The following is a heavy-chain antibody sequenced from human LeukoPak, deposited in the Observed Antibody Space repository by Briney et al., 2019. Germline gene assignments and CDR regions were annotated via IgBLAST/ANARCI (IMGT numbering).Heavy chain of an antibody. J-gene: IGHJ4*02. CDR2: ISSSSSYI. V-gene: IGHV3-21*01. CDR1: GFTFSSYS. Sequence: PGGSLRLSCAASGFTFSSYSMNWVRQAPGKGLEWVSSISSSSSYIYYADSVKGRFTISRDNAKNSLYLQMNSLRAEDTVVYYCARGGYSYGLALWYWGQGTLVTVSS. D-gene: IGHD5-18*01. CDR3: ARGGYSYGLALWY.